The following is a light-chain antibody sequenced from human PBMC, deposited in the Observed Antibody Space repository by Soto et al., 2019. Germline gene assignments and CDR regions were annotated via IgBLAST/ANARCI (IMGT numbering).Light chain of an antibody. CDR1: SSDVGGYDY. V-gene: IGLV2-8*01. CDR3: SSYGGSNNYV. Sequence: QSALSQPPSASGSPGQSVTISCTGTSSDVGGYDYVSWYQQHPGKAPKLMIYEVTKRPSGVPDRFSGSKSGYTASLTVSGLQAEDEADYYCSSYGGSNNYVFGTGTKVTAL. J-gene: IGLJ1*01. CDR2: EVT.